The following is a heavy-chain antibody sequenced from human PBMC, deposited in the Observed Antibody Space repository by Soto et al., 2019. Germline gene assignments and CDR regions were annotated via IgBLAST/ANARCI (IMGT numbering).Heavy chain of an antibody. CDR1: GDSVSSNSAA. V-gene: IGHV6-1*01. D-gene: IGHD6-6*01. CDR3: ARGLRVYSSSSGEDYYYYYGMDV. Sequence: SQTLSLTCAISGDSVSSNSAALNLIMQSPSRGLEWLGRTYYRSKWYNDYAVSVKGRITINPDTSKNQFSLQLNSVTPEDTAVYYCARGLRVYSSSSGEDYYYYYGMDVWGQGTTVTVS. CDR2: TYYRSKWYN. J-gene: IGHJ6*02.